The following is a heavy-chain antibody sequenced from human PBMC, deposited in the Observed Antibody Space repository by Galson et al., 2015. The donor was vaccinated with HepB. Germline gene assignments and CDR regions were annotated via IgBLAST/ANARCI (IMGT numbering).Heavy chain of an antibody. D-gene: IGHD3-16*01. CDR1: GGSISSGSYH. V-gene: IGHV4-39*07. J-gene: IGHJ3*02. Sequence: TLSLTCTLSGGSISSGSYHWGWLRQPPGKELEWIGTFYNTGTTYYTPALKSRVTISVDMSKSQFSLKLTSVTAADTAIYFCAREDRLRFTNDAFDIWGQGKMVTVSS. CDR2: FYNTGTT. CDR3: AREDRLRFTNDAFDI.